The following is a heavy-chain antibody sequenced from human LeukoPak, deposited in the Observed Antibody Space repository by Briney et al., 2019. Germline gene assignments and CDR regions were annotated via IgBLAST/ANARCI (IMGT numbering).Heavy chain of an antibody. Sequence: GGTLRLSCAASKFTFSSYAMNWVRRAPGKGLVWVLGISASGGATYYADSVKGRFIISRDNSKNTVSLLMNSLTAEDTAIYYCAKDKYTWGDNGDPLDFWGQGTLVSVSS. CDR1: KFTFSSYA. CDR2: ISASGGAT. CDR3: AKDKYTWGDNGDPLDF. J-gene: IGHJ4*02. V-gene: IGHV3-23*01. D-gene: IGHD4-17*01.